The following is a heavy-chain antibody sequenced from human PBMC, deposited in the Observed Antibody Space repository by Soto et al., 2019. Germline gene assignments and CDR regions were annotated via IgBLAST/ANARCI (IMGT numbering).Heavy chain of an antibody. CDR1: CYTFTSYG. CDR2: ISAYNGNT. V-gene: IGHV1-18*01. J-gene: IGHJ6*02. Sequence: ASVKVSCKASCYTFTSYGISWGRQAPGQGLEWMGWISAYNGNTNYAQKLQGRVTMTTDTSTSTAYMELRSLRSDDTAVYYCARGFARITMVRGVHYYYGMDVWGQGTTVTVSS. D-gene: IGHD3-10*01. CDR3: ARGFARITMVRGVHYYYGMDV.